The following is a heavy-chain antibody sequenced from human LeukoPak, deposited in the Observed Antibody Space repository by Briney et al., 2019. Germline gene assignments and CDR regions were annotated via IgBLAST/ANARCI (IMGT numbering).Heavy chain of an antibody. J-gene: IGHJ3*02. CDR1: GFTFDDYA. D-gene: IGHD6-13*01. CDR3: AKDLVSAAGTGRAFDI. CDR2: ISWNSGSI. V-gene: IGHV3-9*01. Sequence: PGGSLRLSCAASGFTFDDYAMHWVRQAPGKGLEWVSGISWNSGSIGYADSVKGRFTISRDNAKNSLYLQMNSPRAEDTALYYCAKDLVSAAGTGRAFDIWGQGTMVTVSS.